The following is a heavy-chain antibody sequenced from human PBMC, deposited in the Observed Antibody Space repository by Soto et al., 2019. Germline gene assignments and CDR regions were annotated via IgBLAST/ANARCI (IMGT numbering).Heavy chain of an antibody. CDR1: GGTFSSYA. J-gene: IGHJ6*02. Sequence: QVQLVQSGAEVKKPGSSVKVSCKASGGTFSSYAISWVRQAPGQGLEWMGGFIPIFGTANYAQKFQGRVTITADESTSTAYMELSSLRSEDTAVYYCASYASYCSSTSCYAHPYYYYGMDVWGQGTTVTVSS. CDR2: FIPIFGTA. CDR3: ASYASYCSSTSCYAHPYYYYGMDV. D-gene: IGHD2-2*01. V-gene: IGHV1-69*01.